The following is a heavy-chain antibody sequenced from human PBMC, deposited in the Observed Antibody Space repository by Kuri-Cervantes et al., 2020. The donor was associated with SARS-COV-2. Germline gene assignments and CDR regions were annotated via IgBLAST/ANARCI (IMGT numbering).Heavy chain of an antibody. CDR1: GFTFSSYA. V-gene: IGHV3-30*02. CDR2: IRYDGSNK. J-gene: IGHJ5*02. Sequence: GESLKISCAASGFTFSSYAMHWVRQAPGKGLEWVAFIRYDGSNKYYADSVKGRFTISRDNSKNTLYLQMNSLRAEDTAVYYCAKSVSRTIFGVGNWFDPWGQGTLVTVSS. CDR3: AKSVSRTIFGVGNWFDP. D-gene: IGHD3-3*01.